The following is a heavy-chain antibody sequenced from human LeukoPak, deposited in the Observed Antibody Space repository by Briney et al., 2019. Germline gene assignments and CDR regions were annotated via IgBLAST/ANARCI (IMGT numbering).Heavy chain of an antibody. V-gene: IGHV1-46*01. Sequence: ASVKVSCKASGYTFTSYYMHWVRQAPGQGLEWMGIINPSGGSTSYAQKFQGRVTMTRDTSTSTVYMELSSLRSEDTAVYYCARGPRLYYYDSSGYGDDAFDIWGQGTMVTVSS. D-gene: IGHD3-22*01. CDR3: ARGPRLYYYDSSGYGDDAFDI. CDR1: GYTFTSYY. CDR2: INPSGGST. J-gene: IGHJ3*02.